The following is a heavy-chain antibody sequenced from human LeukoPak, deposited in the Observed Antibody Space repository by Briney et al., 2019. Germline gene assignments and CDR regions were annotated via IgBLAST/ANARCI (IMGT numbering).Heavy chain of an antibody. CDR1: GFTLSSYG. CDR3: AKIPAYSSSSHYYYGMDV. CDR2: ISYDGSNK. V-gene: IGHV3-30*18. Sequence: GRSLRLSCAASGFTLSSYGMHWVRQAPGKGLEWVAVISYDGSNKYYADSVKGRFTISRDNSKNTLYLQMNSLRAEDTAVYYCAKIPAYSSSSHYYYGMDVWGQGTTVTVSS. J-gene: IGHJ6*02. D-gene: IGHD6-6*01.